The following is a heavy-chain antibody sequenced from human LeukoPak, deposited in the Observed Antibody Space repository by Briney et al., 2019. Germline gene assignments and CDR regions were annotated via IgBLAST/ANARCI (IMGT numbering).Heavy chain of an antibody. D-gene: IGHD3-3*01. CDR2: FIPILDTA. CDR3: AGIPVFGVVLHQEPV. CDR1: GVTFNDYA. Sequence: GSSVKVSCKASGVTFNDYALNWVRQAPGQGLEWMGVFIPILDTANSTQKFQGRPTITADKSTNTVYMELSSLRFDDTAVYFCAGIPVFGVVLHQEPVWGKGTTVTVSS. J-gene: IGHJ6*03. V-gene: IGHV1-69*06.